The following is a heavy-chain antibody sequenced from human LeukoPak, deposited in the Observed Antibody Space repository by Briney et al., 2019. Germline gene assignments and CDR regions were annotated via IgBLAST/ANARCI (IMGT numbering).Heavy chain of an antibody. Sequence: SETLSLTCTVSGGSFSSYYWSWIRQPVGKGLEWIGRIYSSGSTNYNPSLKSRVIMSIDTSKNQFSLNLSSVTAADTAVYYCARDYSQAGGYGIPTDYWGQGILVIVSS. J-gene: IGHJ4*02. CDR1: GGSFSSYY. CDR2: IYSSGST. CDR3: ARDYSQAGGYGIPTDY. D-gene: IGHD2-15*01. V-gene: IGHV4-4*07.